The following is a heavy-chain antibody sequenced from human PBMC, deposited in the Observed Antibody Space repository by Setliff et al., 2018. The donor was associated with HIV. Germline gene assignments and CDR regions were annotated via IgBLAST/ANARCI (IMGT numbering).Heavy chain of an antibody. D-gene: IGHD2-15*01. CDR2: VYTSGST. J-gene: IGHJ3*02. V-gene: IGHV4-4*07. Sequence: SETLSLTCSVSGGSMSTYYWSLIRQPAGKRLEWIGRVYTSGSTIYNPSLRSRVTMSVDTSKSQFSLKLNSVAAADTAVYYCARVFPPIRGAPFGTPPGAFDIWGQGTMVTVSS. CDR3: ARVFPPIRGAPFGTPPGAFDI. CDR1: GGSMSTYY.